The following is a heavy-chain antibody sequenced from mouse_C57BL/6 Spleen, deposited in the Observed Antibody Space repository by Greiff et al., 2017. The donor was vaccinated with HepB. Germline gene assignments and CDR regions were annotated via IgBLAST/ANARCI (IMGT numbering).Heavy chain of an antibody. J-gene: IGHJ4*01. V-gene: IGHV1-52*01. CDR3: ARSGTTVVAPYYAMDY. CDR2: IDPSDSET. D-gene: IGHD1-1*01. Sequence: VQLQQSGAELVRPGSSVKLSCKASGYTFTSYWMHWVKQRPIQVLEWIGNIDPSDSETHYNQKFKDKATLTVDKSSSTAYMQLSSLTSEDSAVYYCARSGTTVVAPYYAMDYWGQGTSVTVSS. CDR1: GYTFTSYW.